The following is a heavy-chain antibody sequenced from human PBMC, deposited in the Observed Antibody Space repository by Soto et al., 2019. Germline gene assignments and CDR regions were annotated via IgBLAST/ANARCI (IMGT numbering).Heavy chain of an antibody. D-gene: IGHD3-10*01. J-gene: IGHJ6*02. Sequence: GASVKVSCKASGYTFTSYYTHWVRQAPGQGLEWMGIINPSGGSTSYAQKFQGRVTMTRDTSTSTVYMELSSLRSEDTAVYYCARSMTMVRGAKTCGMDVWGQGTTVTVS. V-gene: IGHV1-46*01. CDR3: ARSMTMVRGAKTCGMDV. CDR1: GYTFTSYY. CDR2: INPSGGST.